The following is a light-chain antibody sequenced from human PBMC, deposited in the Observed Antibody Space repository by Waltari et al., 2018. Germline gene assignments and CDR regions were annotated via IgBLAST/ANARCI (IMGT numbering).Light chain of an antibody. V-gene: IGLV2-23*01. Sequence: QSALTQPASVSGSPGQSITISCTGTSSDVGGYNLVSWYQHHPGKAPKPIIYEGSKRPSGVSYRFSGSKSGYTASLTISGLQAEDEADYYCCSYAGSKDLFGGGTKLTVL. J-gene: IGLJ2*01. CDR3: CSYAGSKDL. CDR1: SSDVGGYNL. CDR2: EGS.